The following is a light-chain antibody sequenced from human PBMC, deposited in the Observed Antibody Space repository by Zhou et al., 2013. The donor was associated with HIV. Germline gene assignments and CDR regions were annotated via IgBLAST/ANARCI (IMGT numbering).Light chain of an antibody. Sequence: IVLTQSPGTLSLSPGERATLSCRASQTIPSSHLAWYQQKPGQAPRLLIYGASSRATGIPGRFSGYMSAATDFTLTISRLEPEDSAVHFCQHYGDSQFTFGRGTKVEIK. CDR3: QHYGDSQFT. CDR2: GAS. CDR1: QTIPSSH. V-gene: IGKV3-20*01. J-gene: IGKJ3*01.